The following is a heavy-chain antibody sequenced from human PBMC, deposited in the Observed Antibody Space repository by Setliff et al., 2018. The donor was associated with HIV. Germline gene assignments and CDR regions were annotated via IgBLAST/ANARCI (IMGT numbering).Heavy chain of an antibody. V-gene: IGHV4-4*09. J-gene: IGHJ4*02. CDR3: ARGHYYDGSGQYYFDY. Sequence: LSLTCTVSGDSISTYCWSWIRQPPGKGLEWIGYIYTSGSTNYSPSLKSRVTISVDTSKNQFSLKLSSVTAADTAVYYCARGHYYDGSGQYYFDYWGQGTLVTVSS. CDR2: IYTSGST. D-gene: IGHD3-22*01. CDR1: GDSISTYC.